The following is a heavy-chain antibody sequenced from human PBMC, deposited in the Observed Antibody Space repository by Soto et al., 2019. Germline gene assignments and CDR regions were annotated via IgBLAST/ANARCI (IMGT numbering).Heavy chain of an antibody. CDR3: VRPFDK. CDR1: GFTFKTYW. Sequence: PGGSLRLSCAASGFTFKTYWMHWVRRPPGKGLVWVARITSDGSGTTYADSVKGRFTISRDNAQNTLYLQMNTLRADDTAVYYCVRPFDKWGQGTLVTGSS. V-gene: IGHV3-74*01. CDR2: ITSDGSGT. J-gene: IGHJ4*02.